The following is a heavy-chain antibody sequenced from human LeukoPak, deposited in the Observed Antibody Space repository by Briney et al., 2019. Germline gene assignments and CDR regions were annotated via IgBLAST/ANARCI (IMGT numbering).Heavy chain of an antibody. V-gene: IGHV3-11*01. J-gene: IGHJ4*02. Sequence: GGSLRLSCAASGFTFSDYYMSWLRQAPGKGLESLSYISGSGSDISYADSVNGRFTVSRDNAKKSLYLQMNSLRPEDTAMSYCSRGPRRLDYWGQGTLVTVSS. CDR3: SRGPRRLDY. CDR1: GFTFSDYY. CDR2: ISGSGSDI.